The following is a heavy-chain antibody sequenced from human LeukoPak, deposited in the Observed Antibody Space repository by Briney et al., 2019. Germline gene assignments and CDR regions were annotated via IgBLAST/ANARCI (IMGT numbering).Heavy chain of an antibody. D-gene: IGHD5-18*01. CDR2: IYYSGST. V-gene: IGHV4-39*01. CDR1: GGSISSSSYY. J-gene: IGHJ3*02. Sequence: SETLSPTCTVSGGSISSSSYYWGWIRQPPGKGLEWIGSIYYSGSTYYNPSLKSRVTISVDTSKNQFSLKLSSVTAADTAVYYCASFVEDTASDAFDIWGQGTMVTVSS. CDR3: ASFVEDTASDAFDI.